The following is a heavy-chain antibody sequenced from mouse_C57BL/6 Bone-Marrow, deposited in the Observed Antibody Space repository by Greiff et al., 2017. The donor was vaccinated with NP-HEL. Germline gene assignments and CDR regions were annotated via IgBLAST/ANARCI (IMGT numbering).Heavy chain of an antibody. CDR1: GYTFTDYY. V-gene: IGHV1-19*01. Sequence: EVQLQQSGPVLVKPGASVKMSCKASGYTFTDYYMNWLKQRPGKSLEWIGVINPYNGGTSYNQKFKGTATLTVDKSSSTAYMELNSLTYDDSAVYYCARYYAWDYWGQGTSVTVSS. CDR2: INPYNGGT. D-gene: IGHD1-1*01. CDR3: ARYYAWDY. J-gene: IGHJ4*01.